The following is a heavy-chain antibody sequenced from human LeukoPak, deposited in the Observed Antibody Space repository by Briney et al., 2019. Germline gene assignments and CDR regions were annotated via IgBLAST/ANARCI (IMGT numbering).Heavy chain of an antibody. CDR1: GGSISSYD. J-gene: IGHJ3*02. D-gene: IGHD2-2*01. V-gene: IGHV4-59*01. Sequence: SETLSLTCTVSGGSISSYDWSWIRQPPGKGLEWIGYIYYSGSTNYNPSLKRRVTISVDTSKNKFSLKLSSVTSADTAVYYCARGYCSSTSCYGRWYAFDIWGQGTMVTVSS. CDR2: IYYSGST. CDR3: ARGYCSSTSCYGRWYAFDI.